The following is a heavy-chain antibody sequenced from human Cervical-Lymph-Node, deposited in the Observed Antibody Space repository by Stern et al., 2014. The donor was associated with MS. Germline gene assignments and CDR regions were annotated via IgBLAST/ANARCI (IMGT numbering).Heavy chain of an antibody. V-gene: IGHV5-51*03. CDR3: VRGGSGQLVGPFQH. D-gene: IGHD6-6*01. J-gene: IGHJ1*01. Sequence: EVQLVESGAEVKKLGDSLKISCKASGYSFISDWICWVRQVPGKGLEWVGNIYPGDSDTRYSPSFQGLVTISADKSITTAYLQWNSLKASDTALYYCVRGGSGQLVGPFQHWGQGTLLSVTS. CDR1: GYSFISDW. CDR2: IYPGDSDT.